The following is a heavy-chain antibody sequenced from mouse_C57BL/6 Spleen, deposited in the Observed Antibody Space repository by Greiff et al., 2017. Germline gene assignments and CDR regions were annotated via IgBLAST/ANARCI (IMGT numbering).Heavy chain of an antibody. V-gene: IGHV1-55*01. J-gene: IGHJ4*01. D-gene: IGHD1-1*01. Sequence: VQLQQPGAELVKPGASVKMSCKASGYTFTSYWITWVKQRPGQGLAWIGDIYPGSGSTNYNEKFKSKATLTVDPSSSTAYMQLSSLTAEDSAVYYCARGDYYGSSYGAMDYWGQGTSVTVAS. CDR3: ARGDYYGSSYGAMDY. CDR1: GYTFTSYW. CDR2: IYPGSGST.